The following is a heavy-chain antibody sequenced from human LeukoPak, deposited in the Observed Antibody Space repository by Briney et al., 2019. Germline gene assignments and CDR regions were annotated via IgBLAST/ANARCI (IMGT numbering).Heavy chain of an antibody. CDR1: GGSISSYY. J-gene: IGHJ6*02. V-gene: IGHV4-4*07. CDR2: IYTSGST. CDR3: ARGGRVDFWSGYSPDYYYGMDV. Sequence: SETLSLTCTVSGGSISSYYWSWIRQPAGKGLEWIGRIYTSGSTNYNPSLKSRVTMSVDTSKNQFSLKLSSVTAADTAVYYCARGGRVDFWSGYSPDYYYGMDVWGQGTTVTVSS. D-gene: IGHD3-3*01.